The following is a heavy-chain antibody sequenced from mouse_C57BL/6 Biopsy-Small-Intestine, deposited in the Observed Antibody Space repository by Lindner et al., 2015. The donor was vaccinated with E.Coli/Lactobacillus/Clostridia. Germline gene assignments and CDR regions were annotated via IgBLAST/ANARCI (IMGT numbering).Heavy chain of an antibody. J-gene: IGHJ2*01. Sequence: VQLQESGGGLVKPGGSLKLSCAASGFTFSDYGMRWVRQAPEKGLEWVAYIDSGSSTIYYADTLKGRFTISRDNAKNTLFLQMTSLRSEDTAMYYCSRGTGRGLDYWGQGTTLTVSS. CDR1: GFTFSDYG. V-gene: IGHV5-17*01. CDR3: SRGTGRGLDY. D-gene: IGHD4-1*01. CDR2: IDSGSSTI.